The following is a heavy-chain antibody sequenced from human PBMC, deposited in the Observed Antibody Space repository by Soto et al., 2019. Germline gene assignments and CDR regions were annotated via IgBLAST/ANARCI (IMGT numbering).Heavy chain of an antibody. V-gene: IGHV1-18*04. J-gene: IGHJ4*01. Sequence: QVQLVQSGAEVKKPGASVKVSCKASGYTFTTYGITWVRQAPGQGLEWMGWISAYSGNTNYAQKLQGRLTVNTDTSTITAYMDLRSLRSVDTAVYYCARVVKAGDYGDYGRYYFDYWGHGTLVTVS. CDR1: GYTFTTYG. D-gene: IGHD4-17*01. CDR2: ISAYSGNT. CDR3: ARVVKAGDYGDYGRYYFDY.